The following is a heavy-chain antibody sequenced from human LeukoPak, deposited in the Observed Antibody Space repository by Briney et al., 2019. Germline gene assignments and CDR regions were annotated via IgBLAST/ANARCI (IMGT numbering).Heavy chain of an antibody. CDR2: ICLDGRI. D-gene: IGHD2-15*01. CDR3: ASQGGLRNDF. J-gene: IGHJ4*02. CDR1: GGSITSRDC. V-gene: IGHV4-4*02. Sequence: PSETLSLTCGVSGGSITSRDCWSWVRQPPGKGLEWIGEICLDGRIHYTPSLKSRISISIDRSKDQFSLNLISVAAADTAIYFCASQGGLRNDFWGQGTLVTVSS.